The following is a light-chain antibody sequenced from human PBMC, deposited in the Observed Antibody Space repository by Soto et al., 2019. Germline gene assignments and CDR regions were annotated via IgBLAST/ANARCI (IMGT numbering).Light chain of an antibody. Sequence: QAVVTQEPSLTVSPGGTVTLTCGSSTGTVTSGHYPYWFQQKPGQAPRTLIYDTSNKHSWTPARFSGSLLGGKVALTLSGAQPEDEAEYYCSFPYSGPVVFGGGTKLTVL. J-gene: IGLJ2*01. CDR3: SFPYSGPVV. CDR1: TGTVTSGHY. CDR2: DTS. V-gene: IGLV7-46*01.